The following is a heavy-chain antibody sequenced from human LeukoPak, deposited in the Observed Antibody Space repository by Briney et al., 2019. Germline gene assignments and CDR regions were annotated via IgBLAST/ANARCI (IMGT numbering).Heavy chain of an antibody. CDR2: IKSKTDGGTT. CDR3: TTVSEVAPT. CDR1: GFSFSIYA. Sequence: PGGSLRLSCAASGFSFSIYAMSWVRQAPGKGLQLVGRIKSKTDGGTTDYAAPVKGRFTISRDDSKSTLYLQMNSLKTEDTAVYYCTTVSEVAPTWGQGTLVTVSS. V-gene: IGHV3-15*01. J-gene: IGHJ5*02.